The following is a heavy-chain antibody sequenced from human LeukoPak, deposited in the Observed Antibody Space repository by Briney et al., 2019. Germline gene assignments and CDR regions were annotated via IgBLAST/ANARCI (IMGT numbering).Heavy chain of an antibody. V-gene: IGHV4-59*01. CDR2: IYYSGST. CDR3: ARVGGNYELFDY. Sequence: SETLSLTCTVSGGSISSYYWSWIRQPPGKGLEWIGYIYYSGSTNYNPSLKSRVTISVDTSKNQFSLKLSSVTAADTAVYYCARVGGNYELFDYWGQGTLVTVSS. J-gene: IGHJ4*02. CDR1: GGSISSYY. D-gene: IGHD3-22*01.